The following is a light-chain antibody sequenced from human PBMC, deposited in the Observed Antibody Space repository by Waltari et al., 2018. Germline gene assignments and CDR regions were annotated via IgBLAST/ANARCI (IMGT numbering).Light chain of an antibody. CDR2: GAS. V-gene: IGKV3-20*01. CDR3: QQYGSSVMYT. CDR1: QSITKKY. Sequence: VLTQSPGNLSLSPGERATLSCRASQSITKKYFAWYQQKPGQAPRLLIYGASSRAAGVPDRFSGSGSGTDVTLTISRLEPEDFAVYYCQQYGSSVMYTFGQGTKLEIK. J-gene: IGKJ2*01.